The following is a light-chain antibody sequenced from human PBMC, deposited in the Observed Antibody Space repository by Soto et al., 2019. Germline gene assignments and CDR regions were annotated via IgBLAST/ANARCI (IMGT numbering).Light chain of an antibody. V-gene: IGLV2-14*03. CDR1: SGDIGSYNR. CDR3: SSYTRSRTQV. Sequence: QSVLTQPASVSGSPGQSITISCTGTSGDIGSYNRVSWYQQHPGKAPKLIISEVSNRPSGVSGRFSASKSANTASLTISGLQAEDEADYYCSSYTRSRTQVFGTGTKLTVL. J-gene: IGLJ1*01. CDR2: EVS.